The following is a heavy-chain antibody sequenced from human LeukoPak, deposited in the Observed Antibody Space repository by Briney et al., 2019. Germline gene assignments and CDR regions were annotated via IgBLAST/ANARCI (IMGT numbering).Heavy chain of an antibody. V-gene: IGHV1-46*01. CDR1: GYSFTNYY. CDR2: IHPSGVSI. D-gene: IGHD1-26*01. Sequence: ASVKVSCKASGYSFTNYYMHWVRQAPGQGLEWMGIIHPSGVSITYAQKFQGRVTLTSDTSTSTVYMEMTSPRYEDTALYYCWLPIRGSYLDYWGQGTLVTVSS. J-gene: IGHJ4*02. CDR3: WLPIRGSYLDY.